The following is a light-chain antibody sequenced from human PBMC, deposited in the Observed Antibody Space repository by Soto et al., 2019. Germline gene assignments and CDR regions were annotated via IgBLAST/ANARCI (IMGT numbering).Light chain of an antibody. CDR3: SAYTVSRTDG. Sequence: QSVLTQPASVSGSPGQSITISCTGTSSDVGAYTFVSWHQQHPGKAPKLMIYNVYDRPSGISYRFSGSKSGNTASLTISGRQGEDEADYYCSAYTVSRTDGFGTGTKVTVL. CDR1: SSDVGAYTF. CDR2: NVY. J-gene: IGLJ1*01. V-gene: IGLV2-14*03.